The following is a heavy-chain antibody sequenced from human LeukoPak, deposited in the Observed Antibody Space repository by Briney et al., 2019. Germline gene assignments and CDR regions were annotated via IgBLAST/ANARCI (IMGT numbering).Heavy chain of an antibody. J-gene: IGHJ4*02. D-gene: IGHD3-10*01. CDR3: ARGGRITMVRGVKIFDY. V-gene: IGHV3-74*01. Sequence: GGSLRLSCAASGFTFSSYWIHWVRQAPGKGLVWVSRINSDGSSTNYADSVKGRFTISRDNAKNTLYLQMNSLRAEDTAVYYCARGGRITMVRGVKIFDYWGQGTLVTVSS. CDR1: GFTFSSYW. CDR2: INSDGSST.